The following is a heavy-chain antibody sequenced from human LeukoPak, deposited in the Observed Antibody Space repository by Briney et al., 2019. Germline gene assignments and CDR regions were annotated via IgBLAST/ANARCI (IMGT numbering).Heavy chain of an antibody. Sequence: GGSLRLSCAASGFTFDDYAMHWVRQAPGKGLEWVSGISWNSGSIGYADSVKGRFTISRDNAKNSLYLQMNSLRAEDTAVYYCARDSRTQDYYGSGSYYNAKNDYWGQGTLVTVSS. CDR1: GFTFDDYA. CDR3: ARDSRTQDYYGSGSYYNAKNDY. J-gene: IGHJ4*02. CDR2: ISWNSGSI. V-gene: IGHV3-9*01. D-gene: IGHD3-10*01.